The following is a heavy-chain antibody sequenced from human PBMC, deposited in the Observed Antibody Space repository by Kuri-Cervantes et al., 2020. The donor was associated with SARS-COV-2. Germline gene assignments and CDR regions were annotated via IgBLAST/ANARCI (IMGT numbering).Heavy chain of an antibody. CDR1: GGSFSGYY. CDR2: INHSGST. CDR3: ARGRVYARPIYYYYYGMDV. D-gene: IGHD3-16*01. Sequence: SETLSLTCAVYGGSFSGYYWSWIRQPPGKGLEWIGEINHSGSTNYNPSLKSRVTISVDTSKNQFSLKLSSVTAAETAVYYCARGRVYARPIYYYYYGMDVWGQGTTVTVSS. J-gene: IGHJ6*02. V-gene: IGHV4-34*01.